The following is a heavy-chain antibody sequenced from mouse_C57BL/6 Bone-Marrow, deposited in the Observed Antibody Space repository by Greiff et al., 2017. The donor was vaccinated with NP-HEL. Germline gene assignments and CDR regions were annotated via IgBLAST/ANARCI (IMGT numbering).Heavy chain of an antibody. J-gene: IGHJ2*01. V-gene: IGHV14-4*01. D-gene: IGHD2-5*01. CDR1: GFNIKDDY. Sequence: VQLKESGAELVRPGASVKLSCTASGFNIKDDYMHWVKQRPEQGLEWIGWIDPENGDPEYASKFQGKATITADTSSNTAYLQLSSLTSEDTAVYYCTTKGSNYRYYFDYWGQGTTLTVSS. CDR3: TTKGSNYRYYFDY. CDR2: IDPENGDP.